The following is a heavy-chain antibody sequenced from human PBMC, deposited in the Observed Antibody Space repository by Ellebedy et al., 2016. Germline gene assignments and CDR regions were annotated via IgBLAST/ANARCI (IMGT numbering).Heavy chain of an antibody. V-gene: IGHV3-30*04. CDR2: ISYDGSNK. D-gene: IGHD4-17*01. Sequence: GESLKISXAASGFTFSSYAMHWVRQAPGKGLEWVAVISYDGSNKYYADSVKGRFTISRDNSKNTLYLQMNSLRAEDTAVYYCAREAGDYVYYYGMDVWGQGTTVTVSS. CDR3: AREAGDYVYYYGMDV. CDR1: GFTFSSYA. J-gene: IGHJ6*02.